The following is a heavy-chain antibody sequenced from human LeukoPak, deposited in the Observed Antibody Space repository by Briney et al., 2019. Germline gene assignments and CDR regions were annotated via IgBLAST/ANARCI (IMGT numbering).Heavy chain of an antibody. CDR3: ARDWRAVCGGHCLGFFDY. CDR2: ISYDGSNK. Sequence: PGGSLRLSCSASGFTFSSYAMHWVRQAPGKGLEWVAVISYDGSNKYYADSVKGRFTISRDNSKKTLLLQTNSLRAEDTAMYYCARDWRAVCGGHCLGFFDYWGQGTLVTVSS. D-gene: IGHD2-21*02. J-gene: IGHJ4*02. V-gene: IGHV3-30*03. CDR1: GFTFSSYA.